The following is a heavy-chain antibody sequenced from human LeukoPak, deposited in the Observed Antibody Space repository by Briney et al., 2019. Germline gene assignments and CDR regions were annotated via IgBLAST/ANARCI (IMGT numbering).Heavy chain of an antibody. Sequence: GGSLRLSCAASGFTFSSYAMSWVRQPPGKGLEWVSAISGSGGSTYYADSVKGRFTISRDNSKNTLYLQMDSLRAEDTAVYYCANSRGAVAGAPDYWGQGTLVTVSS. D-gene: IGHD6-19*01. CDR3: ANSRGAVAGAPDY. V-gene: IGHV3-23*01. J-gene: IGHJ4*02. CDR2: ISGSGGST. CDR1: GFTFSSYA.